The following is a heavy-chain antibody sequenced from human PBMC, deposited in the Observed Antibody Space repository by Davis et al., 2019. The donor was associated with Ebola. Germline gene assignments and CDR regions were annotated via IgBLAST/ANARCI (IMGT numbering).Heavy chain of an antibody. D-gene: IGHD3-22*01. CDR1: GGSISNYY. J-gene: IGHJ6*02. V-gene: IGHV4-59*01. Sequence: SETLSPTFTLPGGSISNYYCSWIRQPPGKGLEWMGYIDSSGSTKYNASLKSRVTISVDTSKNQFSLKLSSVTAADTAVYYCARIYSSGYPYYYHGLDFWGQGTTVTVSS. CDR2: IDSSGST. CDR3: ARIYSSGYPYYYHGLDF.